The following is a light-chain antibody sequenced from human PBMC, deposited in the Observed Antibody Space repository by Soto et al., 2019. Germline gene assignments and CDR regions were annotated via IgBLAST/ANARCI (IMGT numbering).Light chain of an antibody. CDR3: QSYDSSLSGFV. CDR2: NNI. CDR1: SSNIGAGYD. Sequence: QSVLTQPPSVSGALGQRVTISCTGSSSNIGAGYDVHWYQQLPGTAPRLLIHNNINRPSGVPDRFSGSKSGSSASLAITGLQADDEGDYYCQSYDSSLSGFVFGTGTKVTVL. J-gene: IGLJ1*01. V-gene: IGLV1-40*01.